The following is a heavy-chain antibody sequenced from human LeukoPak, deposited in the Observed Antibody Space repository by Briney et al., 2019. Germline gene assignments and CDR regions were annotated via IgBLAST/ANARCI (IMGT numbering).Heavy chain of an antibody. J-gene: IGHJ3*01. CDR2: INSDGSST. CDR3: AKNHEHGRYAGFDF. CDR1: GFIFSNCW. Sequence: GGSLRLSCETSGFIFSNCWMTWVRQAPGKGLVWVSRINSDGSSTTYADSVKGRFTVSRDNSKNMVYLELNSLRAEDTAVYYCAKNHEHGRYAGFDFWAEGALVAVSS. D-gene: IGHD2-2*01. V-gene: IGHV3-74*01.